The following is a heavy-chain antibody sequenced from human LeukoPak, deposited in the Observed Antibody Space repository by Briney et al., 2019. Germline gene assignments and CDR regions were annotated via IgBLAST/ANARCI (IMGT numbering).Heavy chain of an antibody. Sequence: GRSLRLSCAASGFTFSSYGMHWVRQAPGKGLEWVAVIWYDGSNKYYADSVKGRFTISRDNSKNTLYLQMNSLRAEDTAVYYCARGPYYSGHDGFDYWGQGTLVTVSS. J-gene: IGHJ4*02. CDR1: GFTFSSYG. V-gene: IGHV3-33*01. D-gene: IGHD5-12*01. CDR2: IWYDGSNK. CDR3: ARGPYYSGHDGFDY.